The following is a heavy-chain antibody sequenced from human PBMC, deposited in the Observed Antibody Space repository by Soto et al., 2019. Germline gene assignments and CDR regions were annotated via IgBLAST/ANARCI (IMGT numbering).Heavy chain of an antibody. CDR3: ARGDQAFDY. Sequence: SQTLPLTGAISGDSVSSNSVSWNLIRQSPSRGLEWLGRTYYRSKWYNNYAVSVKSRITINPDTSKNQFSLQLNSVTPEDTAVFYCARGDQAFDYWGQGTLVTVYS. CDR1: GDSVSSNSVS. D-gene: IGHD2-2*01. CDR2: TYYRSKWYN. V-gene: IGHV6-1*01. J-gene: IGHJ4*02.